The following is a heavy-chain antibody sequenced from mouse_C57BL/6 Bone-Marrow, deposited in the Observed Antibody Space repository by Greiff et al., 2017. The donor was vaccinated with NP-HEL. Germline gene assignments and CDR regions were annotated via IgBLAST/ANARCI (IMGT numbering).Heavy chain of an antibody. CDR3: TNPLYYYGSSSFAY. D-gene: IGHD1-1*01. V-gene: IGHV1-15*01. CDR1: GYTFTDYE. CDR2: IDPETGGT. J-gene: IGHJ3*01. Sequence: VKLMESGAELVRPGASVTLSCKASGYTFTDYEMHWVKQTPVHGLEWIGAIDPETGGTAYNQKFKGKAILTADKSSSTAYMELRSLTSEDSAVYYCTNPLYYYGSSSFAYWGQGTLVTVSA.